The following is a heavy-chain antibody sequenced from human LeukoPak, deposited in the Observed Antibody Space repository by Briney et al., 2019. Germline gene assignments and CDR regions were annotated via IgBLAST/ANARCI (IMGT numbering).Heavy chain of an antibody. J-gene: IGHJ4*02. CDR1: GDSVSSNSAA. D-gene: IGHD6-6*01. CDR2: TYYRSKWYN. V-gene: IGHV6-1*01. CDR3: ARVSGSSSGRDFDY. Sequence: PSQTLSLTCAISGDSVSSNSAAWNWIRQSPSRGLEWLGRTYYRSKWYNDYAVSVKSRITIKPDTSKNQFSLQLNSVTPEDTAVYYCARVSGSSSGRDFDYWGQGTLVTVSS.